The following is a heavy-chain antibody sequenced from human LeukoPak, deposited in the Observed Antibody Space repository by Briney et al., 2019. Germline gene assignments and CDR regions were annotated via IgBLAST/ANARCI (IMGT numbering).Heavy chain of an antibody. CDR3: AKDLSAHYGGYSLDY. CDR1: GYSISSGYY. Sequence: SETLSLTCTVSGYSISSGYYWGWIRQPPGKGLEWIGSIYHSGSTYYNPSLKSRVTISVDTSKNQFSLKLSSVTAADTAVYYCAKDLSAHYGGYSLDYWGQGTLVTVSS. J-gene: IGHJ4*02. D-gene: IGHD4-23*01. V-gene: IGHV4-38-2*02. CDR2: IYHSGST.